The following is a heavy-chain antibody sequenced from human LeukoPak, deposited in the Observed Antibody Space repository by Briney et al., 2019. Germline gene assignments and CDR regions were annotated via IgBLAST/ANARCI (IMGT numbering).Heavy chain of an antibody. D-gene: IGHD7-27*01. CDR2: IIPILGIA. J-gene: IGHJ4*02. CDR1: GGTFSSYA. V-gene: IGHV1-69*04. CDR3: AKNTALTGEFES. Sequence: ASVKVSCKASGGTFSSYAISWVRQAPGQGLEWMGRIIPILGIANYAQKFQGRVTLTRDTSISTAYMELSGLRSEDTAVYYCAKNTALTGEFESWGQGTLVTVSS.